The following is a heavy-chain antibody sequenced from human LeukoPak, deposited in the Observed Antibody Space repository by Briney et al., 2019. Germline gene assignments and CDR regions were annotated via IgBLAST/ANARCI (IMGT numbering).Heavy chain of an antibody. J-gene: IGHJ4*02. CDR2: ISDDGSNK. D-gene: IGHD3-3*01. CDR3: AREGGYDFWSGYQYNFDY. CDR1: GFSISSNY. V-gene: IGHV3-30-3*01. Sequence: GGSLRLSCAASGFSISSNYMSWVRQAPGKGLEWVAVISDDGSNKYYADSVKGRFTISRDNSKNTLYLQMNSLRAEDTAVHYCAREGGYDFWSGYQYNFDYWGQGTLVTVSS.